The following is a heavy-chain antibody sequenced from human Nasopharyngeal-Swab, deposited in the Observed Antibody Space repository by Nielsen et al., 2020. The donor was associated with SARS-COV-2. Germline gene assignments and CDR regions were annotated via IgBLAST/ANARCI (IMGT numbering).Heavy chain of an antibody. D-gene: IGHD3-22*01. CDR3: ARGRQQVNMIPVVIGFSYYFDY. Sequence: WIRQPPGKGLEWIGEINHSGNTKYNPSLKSRVAISVDTSKNQFSLRLSSVTAADTAMYYCARGRQQVNMIPVVIGFSYYFDYWGRGTLVTVSS. J-gene: IGHJ4*02. V-gene: IGHV4-34*01. CDR2: INHSGNT.